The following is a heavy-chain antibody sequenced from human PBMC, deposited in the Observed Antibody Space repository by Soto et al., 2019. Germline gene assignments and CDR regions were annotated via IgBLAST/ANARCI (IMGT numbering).Heavy chain of an antibody. J-gene: IGHJ4*02. CDR1: GGSISSYY. Sequence: WETLSLTCTVSGGSISSYYWSWIRQPAGKGLEWIGRIYTSGSTNYNPSLKSRVTMSVDTSKNQFPLKLSSGTAADTAVYYWARESEVRGVGYWGQGTLVTGSP. D-gene: IGHD3-10*01. CDR2: IYTSGST. V-gene: IGHV4-4*07. CDR3: ARESEVRGVGY.